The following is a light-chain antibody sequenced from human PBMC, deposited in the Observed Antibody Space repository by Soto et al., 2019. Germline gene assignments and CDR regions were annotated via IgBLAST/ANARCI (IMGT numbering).Light chain of an antibody. J-gene: IGLJ2*01. Sequence: QSVLTQPPSAYGTPGQRVTISCSGSSSNIGSNTVNWYQQLPGMAPKLLIYRNNQRASGGPDRFSGSKSGTSASLAISGLQSDDEADYYCAACDDSLDVVFGGGTKLTVL. CDR1: SSNIGSNT. CDR3: AACDDSLDVV. CDR2: RNN. V-gene: IGLV1-44*01.